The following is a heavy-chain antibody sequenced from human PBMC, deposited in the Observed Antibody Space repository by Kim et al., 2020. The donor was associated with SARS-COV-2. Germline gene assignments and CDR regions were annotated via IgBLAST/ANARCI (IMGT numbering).Heavy chain of an antibody. J-gene: IGHJ1*01. V-gene: IGHV3-15*01. CDR1: GFTFSSAW. Sequence: GGSLRLSCAASGFTFSSAWMSWVRQAPGKGLEWVGRIKSKTDGGTTDYAAPVKGRFTISRDDSKNTLYLQMNSLKSEDTAVYYCNTGYPYKNSIYFQHWGQGALVTVSS. D-gene: IGHD1-20*01. CDR3: NTGYPYKNSIYFQH. CDR2: IKSKTDGGTT.